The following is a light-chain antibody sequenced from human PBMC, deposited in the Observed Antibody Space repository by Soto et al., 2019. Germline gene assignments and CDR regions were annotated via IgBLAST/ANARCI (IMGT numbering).Light chain of an antibody. CDR2: AAS. V-gene: IGKV1-39*01. CDR1: QSISSY. J-gene: IGKJ5*01. CDR3: QQSYSTPIT. Sequence: DIQITQTPSSLSASVGDRVTITCRASQSISSYLNWYQQKPGKAPKLLIYAASSLQSGVPSRFSGSGSGTDFTLTISSLQPEDFATYYCQQSYSTPITFCQGTRLENK.